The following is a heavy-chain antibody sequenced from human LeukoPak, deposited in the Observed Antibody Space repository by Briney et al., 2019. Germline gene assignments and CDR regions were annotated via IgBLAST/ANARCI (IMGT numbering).Heavy chain of an antibody. CDR2: ITSGTRT. CDR3: ARQGDSGSYDGLGGDDAFDI. Sequence: GGSLRLSCVASGFTFSSHGMNWVRQAPGKGLEWVSGITSGTRTYYADSVKGRFAISRDNSKNTMYLQMNSLRAEDTAVYYCARQGDSGSYDGLGGDDAFDIWGQGTMVTVSS. V-gene: IGHV3-23*01. J-gene: IGHJ3*02. D-gene: IGHD1-26*01. CDR1: GFTFSSHG.